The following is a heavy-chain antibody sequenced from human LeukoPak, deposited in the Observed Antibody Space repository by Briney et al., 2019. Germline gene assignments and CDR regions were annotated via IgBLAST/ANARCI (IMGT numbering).Heavy chain of an antibody. CDR2: ISSSSSYT. CDR1: GFTFSDYY. J-gene: IGHJ4*02. Sequence: GGSLTLSCAASGFTFSDYYMSWIRQAPGKGLEWVSYISSSSSYTNYADSVKGRFTISRDNAKNSLYLQMNSLRAEDTAVYYCARDQRNYGSGSYYFDYWGQGTLVTVSS. V-gene: IGHV3-11*06. D-gene: IGHD3-10*01. CDR3: ARDQRNYGSGSYYFDY.